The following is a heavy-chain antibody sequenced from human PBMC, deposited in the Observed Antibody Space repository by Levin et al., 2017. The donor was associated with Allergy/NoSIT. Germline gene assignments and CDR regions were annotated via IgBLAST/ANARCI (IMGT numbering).Heavy chain of an antibody. Sequence: GESLKISCKASGYTFTSYYMHWVRQAPGQGLEWMGIINPSGGSTSYAQKFQGRVTMTRDTSTSTVYMELSSLRSEDTAVYYCARGGATADYYYYYGMDVWGQGTTVTVSS. CDR3: ARGGATADYYYYYGMDV. V-gene: IGHV1-46*01. CDR2: INPSGGST. J-gene: IGHJ6*02. D-gene: IGHD5-24*01. CDR1: GYTFTSYY.